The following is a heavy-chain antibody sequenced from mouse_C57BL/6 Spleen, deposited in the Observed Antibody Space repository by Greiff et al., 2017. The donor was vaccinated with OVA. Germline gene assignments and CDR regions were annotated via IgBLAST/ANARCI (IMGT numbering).Heavy chain of an antibody. CDR2: IDPSDSYT. J-gene: IGHJ2*01. CDR3: AYDYDRGVFDY. D-gene: IGHD2-4*01. Sequence: VQLQQPGAELVRPGTSVKLSCKASGYTFTSYWMHWVKQRPGQGLEWIGVIDPSDSYTNYNQKFKGKATLTVDTSSSTAYMQLSSLTSEDSAVDYCAYDYDRGVFDYWGQGTTLTVSS. CDR1: GYTFTSYW. V-gene: IGHV1-59*01.